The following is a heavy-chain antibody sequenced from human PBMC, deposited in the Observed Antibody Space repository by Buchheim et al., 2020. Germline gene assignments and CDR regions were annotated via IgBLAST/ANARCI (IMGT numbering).Heavy chain of an antibody. V-gene: IGHV3-48*03. J-gene: IGHJ6*02. CDR1: GFTFSSYE. CDR2: ISSSGSTI. D-gene: IGHD3-3*01. CDR3: ARESPLRFLEWLPTGDYYYGMDV. Sequence: EVQLVESGGGLVQPGGSLRLSCAASGFTFSSYEMNWVRQAPGKGLEWVSYISSSGSTIYYADSVKGRFTISRDNAKNSLYLQMNNLRAEDTAVYYCARESPLRFLEWLPTGDYYYGMDVWGQGTT.